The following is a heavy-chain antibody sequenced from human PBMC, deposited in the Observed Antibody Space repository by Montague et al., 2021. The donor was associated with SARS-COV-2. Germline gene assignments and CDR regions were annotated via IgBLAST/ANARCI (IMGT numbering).Heavy chain of an antibody. CDR2: IDWDDDK. J-gene: IGHJ4*02. D-gene: IGHD3-9*01. CDR1: GFSLSTSGMR. Sequence: PALVKPTQTLTLTCTFSGFSLSTSGMRASWIRQPPGKALEWLARIDWDDDKFHSTSLKTRLTISKDTSKNQVVLTMTNMDPVDTATYYCARSYYDILTAYYTPFDYWGQGTLVTVSS. V-gene: IGHV2-70*04. CDR3: ARSYYDILTAYYTPFDY.